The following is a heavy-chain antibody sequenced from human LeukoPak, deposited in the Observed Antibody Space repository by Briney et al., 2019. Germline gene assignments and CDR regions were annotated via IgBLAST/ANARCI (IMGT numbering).Heavy chain of an antibody. CDR3: AREDYYDSSGYSLFDY. CDR2: IIPIFGTA. CDR1: GGTFSSYA. V-gene: IGHV1-69*05. Sequence: SVKVSCKASGGTFSSYAISWVRQAPGQGLEWMGGIIPIFGTANYAQKFQGRVTITTDESTSTAYMALSSLRSEDTAVYYCAREDYYDSSGYSLFDYWGQGTLVTVSS. J-gene: IGHJ4*02. D-gene: IGHD3-22*01.